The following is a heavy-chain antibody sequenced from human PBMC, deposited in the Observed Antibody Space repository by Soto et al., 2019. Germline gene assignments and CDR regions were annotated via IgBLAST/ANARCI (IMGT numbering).Heavy chain of an antibody. CDR2: IWYDGRNK. CDR3: AREDTASMWFDP. D-gene: IGHD5-18*01. J-gene: IGHJ5*02. CDR1: GFTFSSYG. V-gene: IGHV3-33*01. Sequence: QVQLVESGGGVVQPGRSLRLSCAASGFTFSSYGMHWVRQAPGKGLEWVAVIWYDGRNKYYADSVKGRFTISRDNSKNTLYLQMNSLRAEDTAVYYCAREDTASMWFDPWGQGTLVTVSS.